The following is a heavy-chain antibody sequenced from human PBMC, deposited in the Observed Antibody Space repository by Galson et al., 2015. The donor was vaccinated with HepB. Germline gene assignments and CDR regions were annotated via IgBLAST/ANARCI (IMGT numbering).Heavy chain of an antibody. J-gene: IGHJ3*02. Sequence: ETLSLTCTVSGGSISSSSYYWGWIRQPPGKGLEWIGSIYYSGSTYYNPSLKSRVTISVNTSKNQFSLKLSSVTAADTAVYYCARIGWELLSWAHAFDIWGQGTMVTVSS. D-gene: IGHD1-26*01. CDR1: GGSISSSSYY. V-gene: IGHV4-39*01. CDR3: ARIGWELLSWAHAFDI. CDR2: IYYSGST.